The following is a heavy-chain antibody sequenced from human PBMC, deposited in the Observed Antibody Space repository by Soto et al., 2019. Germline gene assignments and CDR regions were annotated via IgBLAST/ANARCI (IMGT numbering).Heavy chain of an antibody. CDR1: GFTFSDYG. CDR2: MSYAGSYK. V-gene: IGHV3-30*18. J-gene: IGHJ4*02. D-gene: IGHD6-6*01. CDR3: AKEMYPRTVLDSSSPWGDY. Sequence: GGSLRLSCAVSGFTFSDYGMHWVRQAPGKGLEWVAVMSYAGSYKYYADSVKGRLTISRDLSGNTLFLQMNSLRLEDTAVYFCAKEMYPRTVLDSSSPWGDYWGQGTLVTV.